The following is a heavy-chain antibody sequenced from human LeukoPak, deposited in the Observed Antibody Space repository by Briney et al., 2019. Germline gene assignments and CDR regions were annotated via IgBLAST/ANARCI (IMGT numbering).Heavy chain of an antibody. CDR3: ARRDGGYYLDS. CDR1: GFTFSDYY. V-gene: IGHV3-11*01. CDR2: ISTSGNNI. Sequence: PGGSLRLSCAASGFTFSDYYMSWIRQAPGKGLEWVSYISTSGNNIYYPDSVKGRFTISRDNAKNSLYLQMNSLRAEDTAVYYCARRDGGYYLDSWGQGTLVTVSS. D-gene: IGHD3-16*01. J-gene: IGHJ4*02.